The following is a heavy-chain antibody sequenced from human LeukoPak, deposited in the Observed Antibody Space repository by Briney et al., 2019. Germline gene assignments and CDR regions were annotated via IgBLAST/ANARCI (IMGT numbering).Heavy chain of an antibody. J-gene: IGHJ4*02. CDR3: ARGDGYNYWFDY. CDR2: IYYSGST. CDR1: GGSISSSSYY. Sequence: SETLSLTCTVSGGSISSSSYYWGWIRQPPGKGLEWIGSIYYSGSTYYNPSLKSRVTISVDTSENQFSLKLSSVTAADTAVYYCARGDGYNYWFDYWGQGTLVTVSS. V-gene: IGHV4-39*07. D-gene: IGHD5-24*01.